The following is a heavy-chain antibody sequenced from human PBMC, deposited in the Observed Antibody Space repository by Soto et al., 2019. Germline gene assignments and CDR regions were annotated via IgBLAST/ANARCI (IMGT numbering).Heavy chain of an antibody. Sequence: VGSLRLSCAASGFTFNTYGMTWVRQAPGKGLEWVSTVSGSGGGTYYADSVKGRFTISRVNSKNTMYLQMSNLRAEDTAVYFCARIGPYCGGDCYPDFDFWGLGTPVTVSS. V-gene: IGHV3-23*01. CDR3: ARIGPYCGGDCYPDFDF. D-gene: IGHD2-21*02. CDR2: VSGSGGGT. J-gene: IGHJ4*02. CDR1: GFTFNTYG.